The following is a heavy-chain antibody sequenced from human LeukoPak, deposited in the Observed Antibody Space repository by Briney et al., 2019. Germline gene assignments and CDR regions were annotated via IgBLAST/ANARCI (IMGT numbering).Heavy chain of an antibody. CDR1: GYTFTSYG. CDR2: IAAHNDNT. Sequence: ASVKVSCKASGYTFTSYGISWVRQAPGQGLEWMGWIAAHNDNTQYAQKFQGRVTMTTDTSTSTAYMELRSLRSDDTAVYYCARRGFSYGGAGIDFWGQGTLVTVSS. V-gene: IGHV1-18*01. D-gene: IGHD5-18*01. CDR3: ARRGFSYGGAGIDF. J-gene: IGHJ4*02.